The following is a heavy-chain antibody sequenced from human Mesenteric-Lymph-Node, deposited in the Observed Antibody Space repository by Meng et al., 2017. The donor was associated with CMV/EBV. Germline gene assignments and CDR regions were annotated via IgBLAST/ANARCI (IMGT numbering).Heavy chain of an antibody. CDR3: AKGTYYYGMDV. J-gene: IGHJ6*02. CDR2: TDSSGTNT. CDR1: GSTFSTFD. Sequence: GGSLRLSCVASGSTFSTFDMSWVRQAPGKGLEWVSTTDSSGTNTDYADSVRGRFTVSSDNSNNSLYVQMNSLRVDDTAVYYCAKGTYYYGMDVWGQGIRVTVSS. V-gene: IGHV3-23*05.